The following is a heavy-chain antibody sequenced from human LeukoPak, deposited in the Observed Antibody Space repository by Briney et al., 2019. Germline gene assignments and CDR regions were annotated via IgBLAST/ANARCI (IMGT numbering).Heavy chain of an antibody. CDR1: GGSISSYY. CDR3: ARATPYYYGSGSYSDFDY. J-gene: IGHJ4*02. Sequence: SETLSLTCTVSGGSISSYYWNWIRQPPGKGLEWIGYIYYSGSTNYNPSLKSRVTISVDTSKNQFSLKLSSVTAADTAVYYCARATPYYYGSGSYSDFDYWGQGTLVTVSS. D-gene: IGHD3-10*01. V-gene: IGHV4-59*01. CDR2: IYYSGST.